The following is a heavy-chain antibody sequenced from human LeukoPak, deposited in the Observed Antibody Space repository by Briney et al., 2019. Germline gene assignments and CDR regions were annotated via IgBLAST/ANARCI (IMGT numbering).Heavy chain of an antibody. V-gene: IGHV4-38-2*01. CDR1: GYSISSGYY. D-gene: IGHD5-24*01. CDR2: IYHSGST. J-gene: IGHJ3*02. CDR3: ARMDDAFDI. Sequence: SETLSLTCAVSGYSISSGYYWGWIRQPPGKGLEWIGCIYHSGSTSYNPSLKSRVTISVDTSKNQFSLKLSSVTAADTAVYYCARMDDAFDIWGQGTMVTVSS.